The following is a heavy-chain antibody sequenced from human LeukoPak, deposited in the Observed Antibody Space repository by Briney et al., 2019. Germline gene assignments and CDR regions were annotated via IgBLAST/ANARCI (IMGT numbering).Heavy chain of an antibody. CDR2: MSAYNGKT. CDR3: ARGMGYCYGHPQGAFDI. Sequence: ASVKVSCKASGYSFTSYGFNWVRQAPGQGLEWMGWMSAYNGKTNYAHSLQGRVTVTADTSTSTAYMELRSLRSEDTAVYYCARGMGYCYGHPQGAFDIWGQGTMVTVSS. J-gene: IGHJ3*02. D-gene: IGHD2-8*02. CDR1: GYSFTSYG. V-gene: IGHV1-18*01.